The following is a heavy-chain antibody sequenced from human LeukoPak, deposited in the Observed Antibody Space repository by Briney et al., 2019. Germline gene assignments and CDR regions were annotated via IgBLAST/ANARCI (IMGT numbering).Heavy chain of an antibody. CDR1: GVSVSSYY. J-gene: IGHJ4*02. Sequence: KTSETLSLTCTVSGVSVSSYYWNWIRQPPGKGLEWIGYIYYSGSTNYNPSLKSRVTISADTSKNQVSLKLSSVTAADTAVYYCARPSSGWSFDYWGQGSLVTVSS. CDR2: IYYSGST. CDR3: ARPSSGWSFDY. V-gene: IGHV4-59*02. D-gene: IGHD6-19*01.